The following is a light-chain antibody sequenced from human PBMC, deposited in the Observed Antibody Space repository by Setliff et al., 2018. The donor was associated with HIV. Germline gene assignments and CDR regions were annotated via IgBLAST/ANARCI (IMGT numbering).Light chain of an antibody. CDR2: EVN. J-gene: IGLJ1*01. CDR3: STYRASSSTYV. CDR1: NSDIGTYNR. Sequence: QSALTQPPSVSGSPGQSVTISCTGTNSDIGTYNRVAWYQQTPGTAPKFVIYEVNFRASGVPDRFSGSKSGNTASLTISGLQPEDEGDYYCSTYRASSSTYVFGTGTRSPS. V-gene: IGLV2-18*02.